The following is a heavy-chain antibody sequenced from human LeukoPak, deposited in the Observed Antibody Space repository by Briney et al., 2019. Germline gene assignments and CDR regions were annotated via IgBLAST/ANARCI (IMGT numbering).Heavy chain of an antibody. D-gene: IGHD3-10*02. CDR2: MSHSGTP. Sequence: PSETLSLTCSVSGGSIISNTYYWGWVRQPPGKGLEWIGSMSHSGTPDYNASLRRRVAMPVDTSKNQVSLKRNSVTAADTAVYSCVRHQVRTMLNSWGQGTLVTVSS. V-gene: IGHV4-39*01. CDR3: VRHQVRTMLNS. CDR1: GGSIISNTYY. J-gene: IGHJ5*02.